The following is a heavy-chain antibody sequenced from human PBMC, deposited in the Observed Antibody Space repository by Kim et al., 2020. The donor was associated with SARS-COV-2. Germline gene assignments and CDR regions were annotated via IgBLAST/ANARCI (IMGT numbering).Heavy chain of an antibody. Sequence: STNYNPSLKSRVTISVDTSKNQFSRKLSSVTAADAAVYYCARRSGSAFDIWGQGTMGTVSS. D-gene: IGHD5-12*01. V-gene: IGHV4-61*07. J-gene: IGHJ3*02. CDR3: ARRSGSAFDI. CDR2: ST.